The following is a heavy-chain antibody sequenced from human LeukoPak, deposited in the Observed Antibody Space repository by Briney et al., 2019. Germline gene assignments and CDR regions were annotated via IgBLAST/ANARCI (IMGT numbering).Heavy chain of an antibody. V-gene: IGHV3-53*01. CDR3: ARDRGHFDY. Sequence: GGSLRLSCAASGLSVSRNYISWVRQAPGKGLEWVSFIYTGTTTFYADSVKGRFTISRGNSRNTVYLELNSLRVDDTAVYYCARDRGHFDYWGLGTLVTVSS. D-gene: IGHD3-10*01. CDR1: GLSVSRNY. CDR2: IYTGTTT. J-gene: IGHJ4*02.